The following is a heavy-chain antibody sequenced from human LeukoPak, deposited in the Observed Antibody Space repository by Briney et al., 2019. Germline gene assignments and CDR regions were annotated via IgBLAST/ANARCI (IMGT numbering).Heavy chain of an antibody. J-gene: IGHJ5*02. CDR3: ARGANWFDP. Sequence: SETLSLTCTVSGGSISSGGYYWRWIRQHPGKGLEWIGYIYYSGSTYYYPSLKSRITISVDTSKNQFSLKLSSVTAADTAVYYCARGANWFDPWGQGTLVTVSS. V-gene: IGHV4-31*03. CDR2: IYYSGST. CDR1: GGSISSGGYY.